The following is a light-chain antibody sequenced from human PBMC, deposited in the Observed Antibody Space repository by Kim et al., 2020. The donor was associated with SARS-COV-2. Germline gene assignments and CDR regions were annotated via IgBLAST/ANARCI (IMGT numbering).Light chain of an antibody. Sequence: LAASVGVSVTITCRACQTIRSSLAWFQQKPEKAPKLLIYKVSTLQSGVPTRFSGSGSGTDFTLTISSLQPDDFATYYCQQYMIYSTFGQGTKLEI. CDR3: QQYMIYST. V-gene: IGKV1-5*03. J-gene: IGKJ2*01. CDR2: KVS. CDR1: QTIRSS.